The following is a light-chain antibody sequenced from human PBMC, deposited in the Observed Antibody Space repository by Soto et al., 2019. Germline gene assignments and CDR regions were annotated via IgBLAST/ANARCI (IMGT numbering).Light chain of an antibody. CDR3: QQRSNWPPFT. J-gene: IGKJ4*01. CDR2: DAS. V-gene: IGKV3-11*01. Sequence: EIVLTQSPATLSLSPGERATLSCRASQSVRSYLDWHQQKPGQAPRLLIYDASNRATGIPARFSGSGSGTDFTLTISSLEPEDFAVYYCQQRSNWPPFTFGGGTKVEIK. CDR1: QSVRSY.